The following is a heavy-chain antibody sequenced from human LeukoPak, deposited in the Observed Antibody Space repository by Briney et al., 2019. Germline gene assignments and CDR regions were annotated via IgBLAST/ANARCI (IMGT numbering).Heavy chain of an antibody. CDR1: GYTFTSYY. V-gene: IGHV1-46*01. Sequence: GASVKVSCKASGYTFTSYYMHWVRQAPGQGLEWMGIINPSGGSTSYAQKFQGRVTMTRDTSTSTVYMELSSLRSEDTAVYYCARAGFAWPPEGWFAPWGQGTLVTASS. CDR2: INPSGGST. J-gene: IGHJ5*02. CDR3: ARAGFAWPPEGWFAP. D-gene: IGHD3-3*01.